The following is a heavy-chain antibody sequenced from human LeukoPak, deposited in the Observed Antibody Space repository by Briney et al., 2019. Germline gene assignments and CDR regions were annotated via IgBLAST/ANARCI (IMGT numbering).Heavy chain of an antibody. D-gene: IGHD3-10*01. CDR3: ARVGSGSSYYFDY. V-gene: IGHV1-69*13. CDR1: GGTFISYA. J-gene: IGHJ4*02. CDR2: IIPIFGTA. Sequence: SVKVSCKASGGTFISYAISWVRQAPGQGLERMGGIIPIFGTANYAQKFQGRVTITADESTSTAYMELSSLRSEDTAVYYCARVGSGSSYYFDYWGQGTLVTVSS.